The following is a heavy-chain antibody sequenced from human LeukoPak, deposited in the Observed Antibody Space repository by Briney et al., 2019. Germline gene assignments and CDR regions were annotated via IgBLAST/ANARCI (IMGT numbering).Heavy chain of an antibody. CDR1: GFTFSSYG. Sequence: GGSLRLSCAASGFTFSSYGMHWVRQAPGKGLEWVAVIWYDGSNKYYADSVKGRFTISRDNSKNTLYLQMNSLRAEDTAVYYCARDRPVYCGGDCGGMDVWGQGTTVTSSS. D-gene: IGHD2-21*02. V-gene: IGHV3-33*01. CDR2: IWYDGSNK. CDR3: ARDRPVYCGGDCGGMDV. J-gene: IGHJ6*02.